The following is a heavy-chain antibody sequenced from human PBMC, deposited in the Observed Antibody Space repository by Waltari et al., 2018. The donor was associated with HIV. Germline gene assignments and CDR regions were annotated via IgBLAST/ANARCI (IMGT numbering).Heavy chain of an antibody. D-gene: IGHD6-19*01. J-gene: IGHJ4*02. CDR2: IYYSGST. CDR3: ARHGDIAVARYGGDYFDY. CDR1: GGSISSSSYY. V-gene: IGHV4-39*01. Sequence: QLQLQESGPGLVKPSETLSLTCTVSGGSISSSSYYWGWIRQPPGKGLEWIGSIYYSGSTYYNPSLNSRVTISVDTSKNQFSLKLSSATAADTAVYYCARHGDIAVARYGGDYFDYWGQGTLVTVSS.